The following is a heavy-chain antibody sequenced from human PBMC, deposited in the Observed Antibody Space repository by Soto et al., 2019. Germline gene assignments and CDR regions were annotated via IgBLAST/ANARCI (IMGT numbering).Heavy chain of an antibody. V-gene: IGHV3-33*01. CDR3: ARDSIAVRPGWFDP. CDR2: IWYDGSKK. J-gene: IGHJ5*02. Sequence: PGGSLRLSCIASGFSFSSYGMHWVRQAPGKGPEWVAVIWYDGSKKYYADSVKGRFTISRDNSRNTLYLQLNSLRAEDTAIYYCARDSIAVRPGWFDPWGQGTLVTVSS. D-gene: IGHD6-6*01. CDR1: GFSFSSYG.